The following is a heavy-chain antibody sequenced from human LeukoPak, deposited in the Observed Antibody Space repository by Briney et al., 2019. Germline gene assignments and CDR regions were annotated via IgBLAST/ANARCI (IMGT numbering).Heavy chain of an antibody. V-gene: IGHV3-21*01. J-gene: IGHJ6*03. CDR1: GFSFGSYS. D-gene: IGHD3-3*01. CDR2: IMSSSRNI. CDR3: ATTRAPSNGRVLYYMDV. Sequence: GGSLRLSCAASGFSFGSYSMNWVRQAPGKALEWVSSIMSSSRNIYYADSVKGRFTISRDNAENSLYLQLSSLRAEDTAVYYCATTRAPSNGRVLYYMDVWGKGTTVTVSS.